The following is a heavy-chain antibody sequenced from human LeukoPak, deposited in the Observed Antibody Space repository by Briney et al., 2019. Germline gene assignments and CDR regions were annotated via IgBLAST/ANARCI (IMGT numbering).Heavy chain of an antibody. Sequence: GGSLRLSCAASGFTFSSYDMHWVRPATGKGLEWVSAIGTAGDTYYPGSVKGRFTISRENAKNSLYLQMNSLRAGDTAVYYCARVDGSGSYPDWGQGTLVTVSS. CDR3: ARVDGSGSYPD. CDR2: IGTAGDT. V-gene: IGHV3-13*01. D-gene: IGHD3-10*01. CDR1: GFTFSSYD. J-gene: IGHJ4*02.